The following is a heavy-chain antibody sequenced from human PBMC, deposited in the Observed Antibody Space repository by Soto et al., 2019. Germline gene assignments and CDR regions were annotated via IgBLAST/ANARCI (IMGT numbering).Heavy chain of an antibody. V-gene: IGHV1-8*01. CDR3: TRQGGSCGGGSCHAFNDH. D-gene: IGHD2-15*01. Sequence: ASVKVSCKASGYTFTSYDINWVRQATRQGLEWMGWMNPNSGNTGYAQKFQGRVTMTRNTSISTAYMELSSLRSEDTAVYYCTRQGGSCGGGSCHAFNDHWGQGTLVTVSS. CDR1: GYTFTSYD. CDR2: MNPNSGNT. J-gene: IGHJ4*02.